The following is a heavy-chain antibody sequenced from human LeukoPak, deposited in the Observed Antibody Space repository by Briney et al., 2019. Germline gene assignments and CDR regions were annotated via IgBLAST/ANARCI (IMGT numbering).Heavy chain of an antibody. Sequence: WXWXXXXXXXXLEFICILYSSGTPYYTPSLKSPVTISVDTSNTQFSLKLSSVTAADTAVYYCARHRDYYFDYWGQGTLVTVSS. J-gene: IGHJ4*02. D-gene: IGHD3/OR15-3a*01. CDR2: LYSSGTP. V-gene: IGHV4-39*01. CDR3: ARHRDYYFDY.